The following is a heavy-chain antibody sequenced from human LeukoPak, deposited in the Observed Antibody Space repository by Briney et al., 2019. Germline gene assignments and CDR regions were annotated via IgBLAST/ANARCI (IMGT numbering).Heavy chain of an antibody. J-gene: IGHJ4*02. V-gene: IGHV3-15*01. CDR3: TTGARSHGCLFDR. Sequence: GGSLRLSCAASGFTFSNAWMSWVRQAPGQGLEWVGRIKSKTDGGTTDYAAPVTGRFTISRDDSKNTLYVQMNGLRTEDTAVYYCTTGARSHGCLFDRWGQGTLVTVSS. D-gene: IGHD4-17*01. CDR1: GFTFSNAW. CDR2: IKSKTDGGTT.